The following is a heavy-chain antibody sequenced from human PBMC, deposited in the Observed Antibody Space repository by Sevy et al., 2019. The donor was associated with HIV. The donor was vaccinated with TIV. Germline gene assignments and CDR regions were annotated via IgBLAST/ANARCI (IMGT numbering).Heavy chain of an antibody. D-gene: IGHD1-26*01. CDR2: IKEDGRER. CDR1: GFTFSSYW. CDR3: AREPVGAVDY. V-gene: IGHV3-7*03. Sequence: GGSLRLSCAASGFTFSSYWMSWVRQAPGKGLEWVANIKEDGRERYYVDSVKGRFTISRDNAKNSLYLQMNSLRADDTAVYYCAREPVGAVDYLGQGTLVTVSS. J-gene: IGHJ4*02.